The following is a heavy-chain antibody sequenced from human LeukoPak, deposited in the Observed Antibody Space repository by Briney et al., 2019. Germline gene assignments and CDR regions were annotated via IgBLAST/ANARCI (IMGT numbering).Heavy chain of an antibody. CDR3: ARANYDI. Sequence: GGSLTLSCAASGFTVSSNWMSWVRQAPGKGLEWVANVNQDESQKYYVDSVEGRFTISKDNAKNSLNLQMNSLRAEDTGVYYCARANYDIRGQGTLVTVSS. CDR2: VNQDESQK. V-gene: IGHV3-7*01. J-gene: IGHJ4*02. D-gene: IGHD3-9*01. CDR1: GFTVSSNW.